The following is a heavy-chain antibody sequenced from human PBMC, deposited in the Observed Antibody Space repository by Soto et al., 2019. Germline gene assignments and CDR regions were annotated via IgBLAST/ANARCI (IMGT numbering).Heavy chain of an antibody. D-gene: IGHD2-2*01. Sequence: ASVKVSCKASGYTFTSYDINWVRRATGQGLEWMGWMNPNSGNTGYAQKFQGRVTMTRNTSISTAYMELSSLRSEDTAVYYCARVSARVRYYYYYYMDVWGKGTTVTVSS. CDR2: MNPNSGNT. CDR3: ARVSARVRYYYYYYMDV. V-gene: IGHV1-8*01. CDR1: GYTFTSYD. J-gene: IGHJ6*03.